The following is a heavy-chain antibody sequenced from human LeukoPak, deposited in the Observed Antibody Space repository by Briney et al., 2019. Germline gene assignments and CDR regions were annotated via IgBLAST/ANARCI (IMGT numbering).Heavy chain of an antibody. V-gene: IGHV6-1*01. Sequence: SQTLSLTCAISGDSVSSNSVTWNWIRQSPSRGLEWLGRTYYRSTWYNDYAVSVRGRITVNPDTSKNQFSLHLNSVTPEDTAVYYCARDRLLVGYDYWGQGTLVTVSS. J-gene: IGHJ4*02. CDR3: ARDRLLVGYDY. CDR1: GDSVSSNSVT. CDR2: TYYRSTWYN. D-gene: IGHD1-26*01.